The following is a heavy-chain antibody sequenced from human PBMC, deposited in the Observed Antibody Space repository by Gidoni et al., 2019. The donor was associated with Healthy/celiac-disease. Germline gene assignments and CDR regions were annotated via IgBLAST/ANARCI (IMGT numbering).Heavy chain of an antibody. Sequence: EVQQLESGGVLVKPGGSLRLSCAASGFTFSNAWMNWVRQAPGKGLEWVGRIKSKTDGGTTDYAAPVKGRFTISRDDSKNTLYLQMNSLKTEDTAVYYCTTVPIYCSGGSCYSNYYYGMDVWGQGTTVTVSS. CDR1: GFTFSNAW. D-gene: IGHD2-15*01. CDR3: TTVPIYCSGGSCYSNYYYGMDV. V-gene: IGHV3-15*07. J-gene: IGHJ6*02. CDR2: IKSKTDGGTT.